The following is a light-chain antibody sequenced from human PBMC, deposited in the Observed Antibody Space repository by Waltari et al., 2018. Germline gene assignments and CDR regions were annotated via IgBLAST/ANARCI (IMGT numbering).Light chain of an antibody. CDR3: QQYYRWWT. Sequence: EIVMTQSPDTLSVSPGERATLSCRASQSISSDLAWYQQKPGQAPRLLIYGASTRATGIPDRFSGSGSGTEFTLTISSLQSEDFAVYYCQQYYRWWTFGLGTKVERK. CDR2: GAS. J-gene: IGKJ1*01. V-gene: IGKV3-15*01. CDR1: QSISSD.